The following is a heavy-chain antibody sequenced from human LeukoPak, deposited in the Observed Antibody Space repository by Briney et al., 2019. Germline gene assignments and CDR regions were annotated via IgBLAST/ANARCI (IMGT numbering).Heavy chain of an antibody. V-gene: IGHV1-46*01. CDR1: GYTFTSHF. CDR3: ARDGSGGSVWYFGHNNYMDV. J-gene: IGHJ6*03. D-gene: IGHD6-19*01. Sequence: ASVTVSCKTSGYTFTSHFVHWVRQAPGQGLEWMGVVNPSEDGTSHAQKFRGRVTMTSDMSTSTVYMQLSSLRSEDTGVYYCARDGSGGSVWYFGHNNYMDVWGKGTTVTVSS. CDR2: VNPSEDGT.